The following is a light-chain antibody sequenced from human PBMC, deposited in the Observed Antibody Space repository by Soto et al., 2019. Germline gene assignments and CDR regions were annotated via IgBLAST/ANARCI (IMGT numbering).Light chain of an antibody. Sequence: DIHMTQSPSTLSASVGDRVTITCRASQGISIWLAWYQQKPGKDPKLLIYRASTLKSGVPSRFSGSGSGTEFTLTISSLQPDDFATYYCQQYSSYSSWTFGQGTKVDIK. V-gene: IGKV1-5*03. CDR1: QGISIW. J-gene: IGKJ1*01. CDR3: QQYSSYSSWT. CDR2: RAS.